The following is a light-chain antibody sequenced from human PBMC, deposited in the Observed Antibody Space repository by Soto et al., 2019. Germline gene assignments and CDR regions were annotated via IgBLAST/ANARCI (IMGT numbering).Light chain of an antibody. CDR1: TGAVTSGHW. CDR2: DTS. Sequence: QAVVTQEPSLTVSPXXXXTLTCGSSTGAVTSGHWPHWFQQKPGQAPRTLIYDTSNKHSWTPARFSGSLLGGKAALTLSGAQPEDEADYYCLVIFTGVGEVFGTGTKLTVL. J-gene: IGLJ1*01. V-gene: IGLV7-46*01. CDR3: LVIFTGVGEV.